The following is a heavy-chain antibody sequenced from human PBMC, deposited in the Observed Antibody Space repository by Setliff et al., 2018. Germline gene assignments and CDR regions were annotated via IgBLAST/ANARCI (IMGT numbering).Heavy chain of an antibody. D-gene: IGHD3-22*01. CDR3: ASDPPRAPNSSGYYSHDY. Sequence: GASVKVSCKASGYTFTSYGISWVRQAPGQGLEWRGWISAYNGNTNYAQKLQGRVTMATDTSTSTAYMELRSLRSDDTAVYYCASDPPRAPNSSGYYSHDYWGQGTLVTVSS. J-gene: IGHJ4*02. CDR2: ISAYNGNT. V-gene: IGHV1-18*01. CDR1: GYTFTSYG.